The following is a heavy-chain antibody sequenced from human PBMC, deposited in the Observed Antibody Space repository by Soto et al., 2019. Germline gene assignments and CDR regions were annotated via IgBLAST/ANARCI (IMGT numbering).Heavy chain of an antibody. D-gene: IGHD6-19*01. CDR3: ASSSGWYGRGFDY. V-gene: IGHV4-34*01. Sequence: QVQLQQWGAGLLKPSETLSLTCAVYGGSFSGYYWSWIRQPPGTGLEWIGEINRSGSTNYNPSLKSRVTRSVDTSKNQFSLKLSSVTAADPAVYYGASSSGWYGRGFDYWGQGTLVTVSS. CDR1: GGSFSGYY. CDR2: INRSGST. J-gene: IGHJ4*02.